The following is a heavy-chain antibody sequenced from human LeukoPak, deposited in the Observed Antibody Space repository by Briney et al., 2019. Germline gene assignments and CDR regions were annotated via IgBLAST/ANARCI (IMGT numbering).Heavy chain of an antibody. J-gene: IGHJ4*02. D-gene: IGHD3-10*01. V-gene: IGHV1-69*13. CDR3: ARGSLDYYGYYFDY. Sequence: ASVKVSCKASGGTFSSYAISWVRQAPGQGLEWMGGMIPIFGTANYAQKFQGRVTITADESTSTAYMELSSLRSEDTAVYYCARGSLDYYGYYFDYWGQGTLVTVSS. CDR2: MIPIFGTA. CDR1: GGTFSSYA.